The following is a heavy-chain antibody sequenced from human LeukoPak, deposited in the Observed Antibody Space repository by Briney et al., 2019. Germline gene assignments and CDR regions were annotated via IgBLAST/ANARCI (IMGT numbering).Heavy chain of an antibody. CDR2: ISSSSSYI. V-gene: IGHV3-21*01. CDR1: GFTFSSYS. J-gene: IGHJ4*02. Sequence: PGGSLRLSCAASGFTFSSYSMNWVRQAPGKGLEWVSSISSSSSYIYYADSVKGRFTISRDNAKNSLYLQMNSLRAEDTAVYYCARPGSGHYDSVWGSYPDYFDYWGQGTLVTVSS. D-gene: IGHD3-16*02. CDR3: ARPGSGHYDSVWGSYPDYFDY.